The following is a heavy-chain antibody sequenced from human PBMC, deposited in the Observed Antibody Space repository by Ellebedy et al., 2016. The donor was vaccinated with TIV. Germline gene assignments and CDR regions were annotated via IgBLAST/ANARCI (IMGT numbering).Heavy chain of an antibody. CDR3: AKGLSDYGDIMLDY. D-gene: IGHD4-17*01. J-gene: IGHJ4*02. CDR1: GFTFSSYG. CDR2: VKQDGTDQ. Sequence: GESLKISCEASGFTFSSYGMHRVRQAPGKALEWVANVKQDGTDQNYVDSVKGRFTIPRDNAKKLVYLHMNTLMAEDTAIYYCAKGLSDYGDIMLDYWGQGALVTVSS. V-gene: IGHV3-7*03.